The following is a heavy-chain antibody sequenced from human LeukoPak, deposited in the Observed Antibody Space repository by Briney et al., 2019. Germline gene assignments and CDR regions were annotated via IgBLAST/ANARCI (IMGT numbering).Heavy chain of an antibody. D-gene: IGHD3-22*01. Sequence: GGSLRLSCAASGFTFSSYSMNWVRQAPGKGLEWVSSISSSSSYIYYADSVKGRSTISRDNAKNSLYLQMNSLRAEDTAVYYCARDFYYDSSGYYYSGAFDVWGQGTMVTVSS. V-gene: IGHV3-21*01. CDR2: ISSSSSYI. J-gene: IGHJ3*01. CDR1: GFTFSSYS. CDR3: ARDFYYDSSGYYYSGAFDV.